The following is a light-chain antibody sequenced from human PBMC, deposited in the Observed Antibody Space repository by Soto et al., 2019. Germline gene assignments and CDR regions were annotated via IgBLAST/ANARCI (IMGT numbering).Light chain of an antibody. V-gene: IGKV3-15*01. Sequence: EIVMTQSPGTLSVSPGEGVTLSCRASQSITTNLAWYQQKPGQTPSLLIYGVSTRASGIPGRFSGSGSGTDFTLTISSLQSEDSAVYYCQQYLEWPRTFGGGTKVEI. CDR3: QQYLEWPRT. J-gene: IGKJ4*01. CDR1: QSITTN. CDR2: GVS.